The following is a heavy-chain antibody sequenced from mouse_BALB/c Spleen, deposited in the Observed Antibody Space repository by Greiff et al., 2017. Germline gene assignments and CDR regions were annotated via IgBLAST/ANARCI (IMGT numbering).Heavy chain of an antibody. V-gene: IGHV5-12-2*01. CDR3: ARGGGDWFAY. J-gene: IGHJ3*01. CDR1: GFTFSSYT. D-gene: IGHD2-13*01. CDR2: ISNGGGST. Sequence: EVKVVESGGGLVQPGGSLKLSCAASGFTFSSYTMSWVRQTPEKRLEWVAYISNGGGSTYYPDTVKGRFTISRDNAKNTLYLQMSSLKSEDTAMYYCARGGGDWFAYWGQGTLVTVSA.